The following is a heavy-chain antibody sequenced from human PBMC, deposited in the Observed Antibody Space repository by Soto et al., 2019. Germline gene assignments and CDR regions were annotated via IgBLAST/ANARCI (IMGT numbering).Heavy chain of an antibody. CDR2: MNPNSGNT. CDR3: ARASSGRFIVVVTAILDAFDI. Sequence: ASVKVSFKASGYTFTSYDINWLRQATGQGLEWMGWMNPNSGNTGYAQKFQGRVTMTRNTSISTAYMELSSLRSEDTAVYYCARASSGRFIVVVTAILDAFDIWGQGAMVTVSS. CDR1: GYTFTSYD. D-gene: IGHD2-21*02. J-gene: IGHJ3*02. V-gene: IGHV1-8*01.